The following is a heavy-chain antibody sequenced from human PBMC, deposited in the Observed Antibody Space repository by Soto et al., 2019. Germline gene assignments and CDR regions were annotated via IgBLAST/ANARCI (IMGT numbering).Heavy chain of an antibody. CDR1: GGSFSGYY. CDR3: ARDQRYCSGGRCVTYFDY. J-gene: IGHJ4*02. V-gene: IGHV4-34*01. D-gene: IGHD2-15*01. Sequence: QVQLQQWGAGLLKPSETLSLTCAVYGGSFSGYYWSWIRQPPGKGLEWIGEINHSGSTNYNPSLKSRVTISVDTSKNQFSLRMSSVTAADTAVYYCARDQRYCSGGRCVTYFDYWGQGTLVTVSS. CDR2: INHSGST.